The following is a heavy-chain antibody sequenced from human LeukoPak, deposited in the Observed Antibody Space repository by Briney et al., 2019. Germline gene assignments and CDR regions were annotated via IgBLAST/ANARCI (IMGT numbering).Heavy chain of an antibody. V-gene: IGHV3-21*01. J-gene: IGHJ4*02. Sequence: GGSLRLSCAASGFTFNSYAMNWVRQAPGKGLEWVSTISSSGNNTYYTDSVKGRFTISRDNAKNSLYLQMNSLRAEDTAVYYCASSRDGYKTFAYWGQGTLVTVSS. CDR2: ISSSGNNT. D-gene: IGHD5-24*01. CDR1: GFTFNSYA. CDR3: ASSRDGYKTFAY.